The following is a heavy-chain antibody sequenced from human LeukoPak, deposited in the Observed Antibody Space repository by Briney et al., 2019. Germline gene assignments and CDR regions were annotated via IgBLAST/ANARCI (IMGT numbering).Heavy chain of an antibody. CDR3: AKVLRYFDWGLSDAFDI. D-gene: IGHD3-9*01. Sequence: PGGSLRLSCAASGFTFSSYWMHWVRQAPGKGLVWVSRINSDGSSTSYADSVKGRFTISRDNAKNTLYLQMNSLRAEDTAVYYCAKVLRYFDWGLSDAFDIWGQGTMVTVSS. J-gene: IGHJ3*02. V-gene: IGHV3-74*01. CDR2: INSDGSST. CDR1: GFTFSSYW.